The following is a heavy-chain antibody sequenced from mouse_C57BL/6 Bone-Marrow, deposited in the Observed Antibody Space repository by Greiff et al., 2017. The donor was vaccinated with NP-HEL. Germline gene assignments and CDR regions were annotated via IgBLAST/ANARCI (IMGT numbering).Heavy chain of an antibody. D-gene: IGHD2-4*01. J-gene: IGHJ3*01. CDR3: ARDEGYDYAWFAY. CDR1: GFTFSSYA. V-gene: IGHV5-4*01. CDR2: FSDGGSYT. Sequence: EVKLVESGGGLVKPGGSLKLSCAASGFTFSSYAMSWVRQTPEKRLGGVAPFSDGGSYTYYPDNVKGRFTISRDNAKNNLYLQMSHLKSEDTAMYYCARDEGYDYAWFAYWGQGTLVTVSA.